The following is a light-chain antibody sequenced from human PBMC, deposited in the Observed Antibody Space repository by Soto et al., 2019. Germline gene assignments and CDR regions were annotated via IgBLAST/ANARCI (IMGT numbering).Light chain of an antibody. V-gene: IGKV1-9*01. J-gene: IGKJ3*01. CDR3: QQLNIFPPLFT. CDR2: GAS. CDR1: QGIRSY. Sequence: IQLTQSAFFVSASVGDRVTITCLAFQGIRSYLAWYQQRPGKAPELLIYGASTLRTGVASRFSGSGSGTEFTLTISSLQPEDFATYFCQQLNIFPPLFTFGPGTKVDI.